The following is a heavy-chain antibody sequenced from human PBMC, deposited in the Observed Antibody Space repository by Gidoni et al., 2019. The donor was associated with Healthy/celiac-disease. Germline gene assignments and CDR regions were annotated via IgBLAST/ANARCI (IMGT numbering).Heavy chain of an antibody. CDR1: GFTFSSSS. D-gene: IGHD3-9*01. CDR3: ARGTNYDILTGYSNEDAFDI. CDR2: ISSSSSYI. Sequence: EVQLVESGGGLVKPGGSLRLSCAASGFTFSSSSMNWVRQAPGKGLEWVSSISSSSSYIYYADSVKGRFTISRDNAKNSLYLQMNSLRAEDTAVYYCARGTNYDILTGYSNEDAFDIWGQGTMVTVSS. J-gene: IGHJ3*02. V-gene: IGHV3-21*01.